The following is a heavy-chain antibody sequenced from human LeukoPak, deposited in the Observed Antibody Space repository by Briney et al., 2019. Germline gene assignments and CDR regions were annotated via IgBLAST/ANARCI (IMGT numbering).Heavy chain of an antibody. CDR2: INPNSGGT. CDR3: ARDLNVVVVPAANSYYYYGMDV. J-gene: IGHJ6*02. Sequence: ASVKVSCKASGYTFTGYYMHWVRQAPGQGLEWMGWINPNSGGTNYAQKLQGRVTMTRDTSISTAYMELSRLRSDDTAVYYCARDLNVVVVPAANSYYYYGMDVWGQGTTVTVSS. CDR1: GYTFTGYY. V-gene: IGHV1-2*02. D-gene: IGHD2-2*01.